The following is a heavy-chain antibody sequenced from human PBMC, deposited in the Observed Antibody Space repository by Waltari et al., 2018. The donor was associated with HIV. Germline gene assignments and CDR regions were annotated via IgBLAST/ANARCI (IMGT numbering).Heavy chain of an antibody. CDR2: ISGSGADS. Sequence: EVQLLESWGGLVQPGGYRRLSCAASGLAYVSYAMTWVRQSPGMGLGCVSSISGSGADSCYGDSVKGRFSISGDHSKNTVYLQMNNLRAADTAIYYCAKAFSDNTAYYYDFWGRGTRVTVAS. CDR1: GLAYVSYA. CDR3: AKAFSDNTAYYYDF. J-gene: IGHJ4*02. D-gene: IGHD3-22*01. V-gene: IGHV3-23*01.